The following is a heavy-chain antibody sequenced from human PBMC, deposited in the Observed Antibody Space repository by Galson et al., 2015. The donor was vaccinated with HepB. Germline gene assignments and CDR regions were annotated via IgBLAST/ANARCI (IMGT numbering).Heavy chain of an antibody. J-gene: IGHJ5*02. D-gene: IGHD6-13*01. CDR3: AKIPSSSWFPPNWFDP. Sequence: SLRLSCAVSGFTFSSYGMSWVRQAPGKGLEGVSGIDDTGGSIYYAGSVKGLFTISRDNSNNSVYLQMNSLRVEELALYYCAKIPSSSWFPPNWFDPWGQGTLVTVSS. CDR1: GFTFSSYG. CDR2: IDDTGGSI. V-gene: IGHV3-23*01.